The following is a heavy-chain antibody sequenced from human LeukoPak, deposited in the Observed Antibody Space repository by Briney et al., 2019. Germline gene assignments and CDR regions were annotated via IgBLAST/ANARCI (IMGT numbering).Heavy chain of an antibody. D-gene: IGHD6-19*01. CDR2: IYTSGST. CDR3: ARGERLGLDH. Sequence: SQTLSLTCTVSGGSISSGSYYWSWLRQPAGKGLEWVGRIYTSGSTNYNPSLKSRVTISVDTSNSPFSLKLSSVAAEDTALYYWARGERLGLDHWGQGALVTVSS. J-gene: IGHJ4*02. CDR1: GGSISSGSYY. V-gene: IGHV4-61*02.